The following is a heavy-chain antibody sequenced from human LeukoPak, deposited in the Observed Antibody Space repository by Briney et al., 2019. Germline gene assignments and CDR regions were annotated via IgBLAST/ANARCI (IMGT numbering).Heavy chain of an antibody. CDR1: GYTFTSYG. V-gene: IGHV1-46*01. Sequence: ASVKVSCKASGYTFTSYGISWVRQAPGQGLEWMGIINPSGGSTSYAQKFQGRVTMTRDTSTSTVYMELSSLRSEDTAVYYCARTQPHVLLWFGELPFDYWGQGTLVTVSS. J-gene: IGHJ4*02. CDR3: ARTQPHVLLWFGELPFDY. CDR2: INPSGGST. D-gene: IGHD3-10*01.